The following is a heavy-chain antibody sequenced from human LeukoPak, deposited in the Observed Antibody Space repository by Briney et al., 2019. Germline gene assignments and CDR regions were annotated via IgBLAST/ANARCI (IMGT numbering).Heavy chain of an antibody. D-gene: IGHD3-16*01. CDR1: GFSFSSYP. Sequence: PGGSLRLSCAASGFSFSSYPMSWVRQAPGKGLEWLSAISDSGSNTYCADSVKGRFSISRDNSKKMLYLQMSGLGAEDSAVYYCAKHVGRRCLPFDYWGQGTLVTVSS. V-gene: IGHV3-23*01. CDR3: AKHVGRRCLPFDY. CDR2: ISDSGSNT. J-gene: IGHJ4*02.